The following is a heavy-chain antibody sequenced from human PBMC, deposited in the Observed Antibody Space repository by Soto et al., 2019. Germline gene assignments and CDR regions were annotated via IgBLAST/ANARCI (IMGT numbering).Heavy chain of an antibody. CDR2: IDWDDDK. Sequence: SGPTLVNPTQTLTLTCTFSGFSLSTSGMCVSWIRQPPGKALEWLALIDWDDDKYYSTSLKTRLTISKDTSKNQVVLTMTNMGPVDTATYYCARIPTPLYCSGGSCYDYYGMDVWGQGTTVTVSS. D-gene: IGHD2-15*01. J-gene: IGHJ6*02. V-gene: IGHV2-70*01. CDR3: ARIPTPLYCSGGSCYDYYGMDV. CDR1: GFSLSTSGMC.